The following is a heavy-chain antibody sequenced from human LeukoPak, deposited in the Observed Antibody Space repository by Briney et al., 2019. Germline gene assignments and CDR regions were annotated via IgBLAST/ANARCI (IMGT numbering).Heavy chain of an antibody. D-gene: IGHD3-3*02. J-gene: IGHJ4*02. Sequence: PGGSLRLSCAASGFTFSSYGVHWVRQAPGKGLEWMAFIWNDGSKKYYADSVKGRFTISRDNSKNTLYLQMNSLRAEDTAVYYCARAPSNAHFDYWGQGTLVTVSS. CDR1: GFTFSSYG. V-gene: IGHV3-30*02. CDR3: ARAPSNAHFDY. CDR2: IWNDGSKK.